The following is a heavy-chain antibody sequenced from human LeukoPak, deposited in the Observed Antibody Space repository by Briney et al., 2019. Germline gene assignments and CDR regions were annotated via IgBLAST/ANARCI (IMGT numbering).Heavy chain of an antibody. Sequence: GGSLRLYGAGSGFTFSDHYIDWVRQAPGKGLEWVGRSTNKLNGYTQEYAASVKGRFTTSRNNSQGTLYLQMNSLRAEDTAIYYCAKVAVVAGRTRTSPDYWGQGTLVTVSS. CDR2: STNKLNGYTQ. D-gene: IGHD6-19*01. CDR3: AKVAVVAGRTRTSPDY. V-gene: IGHV3-72*01. CDR1: GFTFSDHY. J-gene: IGHJ4*02.